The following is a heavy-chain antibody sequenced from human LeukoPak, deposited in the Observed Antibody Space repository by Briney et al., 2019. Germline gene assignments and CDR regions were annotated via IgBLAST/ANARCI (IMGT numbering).Heavy chain of an antibody. CDR1: GFTVGNNY. D-gene: IGHD3-10*01. V-gene: IGHV3-66*02. CDR3: ARWRVPGYFDY. CDR2: IYTDGTT. Sequence: GGSLRLSCAASGFTVGNNYMSWVRQAPGKGLEWVSVIYTDGTTYYADSVKGRFTISRDNSKNTLYLQMNSLRAEDTAVYYCARWRVPGYFDYWGQGALVTVFS. J-gene: IGHJ4*02.